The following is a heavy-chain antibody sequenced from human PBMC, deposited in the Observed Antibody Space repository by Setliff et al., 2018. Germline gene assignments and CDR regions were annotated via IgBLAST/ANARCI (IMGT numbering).Heavy chain of an antibody. Sequence: ASVKVSCKVSGGAFTSHGVSWVRQAPGQGLEWMGLINPSGGGTIYARKFQGRVTMARETSTSTVYMELSGLRSEDTAVYYCARVYLAGSGWDKANALDIWGQGTMVTVSS. D-gene: IGHD6-19*01. CDR2: INPSGGGT. V-gene: IGHV1-46*03. J-gene: IGHJ3*02. CDR1: GGAFTSHG. CDR3: ARVYLAGSGWDKANALDI.